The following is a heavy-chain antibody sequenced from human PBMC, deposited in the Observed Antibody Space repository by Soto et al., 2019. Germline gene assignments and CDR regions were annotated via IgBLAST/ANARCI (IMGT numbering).Heavy chain of an antibody. CDR1: GGTFSSYA. CDR2: IIPIFGTA. Sequence: SVKVSCKASGGTFSSYAISWERQAPGQGLEWMGGIIPIFGTANYAQKFQGRVTITVDESTSTAYMELSSLRSEDTAVYYCARAIVGVTATLFDPRGQETLVTISS. CDR3: ARAIVGVTATLFDP. J-gene: IGHJ5*02. D-gene: IGHD2-21*02. V-gene: IGHV1-69*13.